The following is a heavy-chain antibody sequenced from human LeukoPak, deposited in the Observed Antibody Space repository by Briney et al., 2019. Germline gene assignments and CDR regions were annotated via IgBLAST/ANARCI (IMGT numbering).Heavy chain of an antibody. CDR3: AREIMTTVTNSVDY. J-gene: IGHJ4*02. V-gene: IGHV4-34*01. Sequence: SETLSLTCAVYGGSFSGYYWSWIRQPPGKGLEWIGEINHSGSTNYNPSLKSRVTISVDTSKNQFSLKLSSVTAADTAVYYCAREIMTTVTNSVDYWGQGTLVTVSS. CDR2: INHSGST. CDR1: GGSFSGYY. D-gene: IGHD4-17*01.